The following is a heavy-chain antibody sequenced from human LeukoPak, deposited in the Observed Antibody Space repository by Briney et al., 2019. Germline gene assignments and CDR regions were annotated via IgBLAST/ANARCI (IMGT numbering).Heavy chain of an antibody. J-gene: IGHJ4*02. V-gene: IGHV3-30*04. CDR2: ISYDGTTK. D-gene: IGHD1-26*01. Sequence: GGSLRLSCAASGFTFSSYAIHWVRQALGKGLEWVAVISYDGTTKYYADSVKGRSTISRDNSNNILYLQMNSLRAEDTAVYYCASVGGSYYREFDYWGQGTLVTVSS. CDR1: GFTFSSYA. CDR3: ASVGGSYYREFDY.